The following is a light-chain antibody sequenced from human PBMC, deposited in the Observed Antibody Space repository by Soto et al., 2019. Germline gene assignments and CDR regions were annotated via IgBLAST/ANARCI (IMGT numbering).Light chain of an antibody. Sequence: DIQMTQSPSSVSASVGDRVTITCRASQGIGTWLAWYQQKPGKGPNLLIYAASSLESGVPSRFSGSGSGTDFTLTISSLPPEDFAVYYCQQYGSSPPWTFGQGTKVDIK. CDR1: QGIGTW. V-gene: IGKV1-12*01. J-gene: IGKJ1*01. CDR2: AAS. CDR3: QQYGSSPPWT.